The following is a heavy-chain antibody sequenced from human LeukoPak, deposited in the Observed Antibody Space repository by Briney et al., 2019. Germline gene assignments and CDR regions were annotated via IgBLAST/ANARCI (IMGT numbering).Heavy chain of an antibody. Sequence: GGSLRLSCVGSGFTFSTYWMTWVRQAPGKGLEWVANIKQGGSEKYYVDSVKGRFTISRDNAKNSLYLQMNSLRAEDTAVYYCARDPFRTAGTGNFRFDYWGQGTLVTVSS. CDR1: GFTFSTYW. V-gene: IGHV3-7*01. J-gene: IGHJ4*02. CDR3: ARDPFRTAGTGNFRFDY. CDR2: IKQGGSEK. D-gene: IGHD6-13*01.